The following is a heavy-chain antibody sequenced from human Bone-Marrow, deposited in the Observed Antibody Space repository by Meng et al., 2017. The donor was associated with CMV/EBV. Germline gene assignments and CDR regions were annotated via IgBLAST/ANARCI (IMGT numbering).Heavy chain of an antibody. D-gene: IGHD2-15*01. CDR3: ARDFVGGYCSGGSCYPPLDWYFDL. Sequence: SETLSLTCTVSGGSISSGGYYWSWIRQHPGKGLEWIGYIYYIGSTYYNPSLKSRVTISVDTSKNQFSLKLSSVTAADTAVYYCARDFVGGYCSGGSCYPPLDWYFDLWGRGTLVTVSS. CDR2: IYYIGST. V-gene: IGHV4-31*03. J-gene: IGHJ2*01. CDR1: GGSISSGGYY.